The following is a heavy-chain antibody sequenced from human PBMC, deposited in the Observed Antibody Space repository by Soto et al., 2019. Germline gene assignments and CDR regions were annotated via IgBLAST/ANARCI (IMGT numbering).Heavy chain of an antibody. CDR2: FDPEDGET. Sequence: GALVKVSCKVSGYTLTELSMHWVRQAPGKGLEWMGGFDPEDGETIYAQKFQGRVTMTEDTSTDTAYMELSSLRSEDTAVYYCATDPLYSSGWTHRYWGQGTLVTVSS. V-gene: IGHV1-24*01. D-gene: IGHD6-19*01. CDR3: ATDPLYSSGWTHRY. CDR1: GYTLTELS. J-gene: IGHJ4*02.